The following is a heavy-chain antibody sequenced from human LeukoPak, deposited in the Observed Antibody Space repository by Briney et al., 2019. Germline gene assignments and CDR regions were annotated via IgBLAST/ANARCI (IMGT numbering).Heavy chain of an antibody. CDR3: ARLITGSGSYYNGYYYYYMDV. CDR1: GGSISSSSYY. CDR2: IYYSGST. D-gene: IGHD3-10*01. Sequence: PSETLSLTCTVSGGSISSSSYYWGWIRQPPGKGLEWIGSIYYSGSTYYNPSLKSRVTISVDTSKNQFSLKLSSVTAADTAVYYCARLITGSGSYYNGYYYYYMDVWGKGTTVTISS. J-gene: IGHJ6*03. V-gene: IGHV4-39*01.